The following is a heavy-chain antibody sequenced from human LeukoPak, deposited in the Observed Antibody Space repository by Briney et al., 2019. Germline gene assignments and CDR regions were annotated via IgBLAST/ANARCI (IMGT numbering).Heavy chain of an antibody. CDR1: GGSISSYY. CDR2: IYYSGMT. CDR3: ARAVDPLGYFDL. Sequence: KSSETLSLTCTVSGGSISSYYWSWIRQPPGKGLEWIGYIYYSGMTNYNPSLKSRVTISLDTSKNQFSLKLGSVTAADTAVYYCARAVDPLGYFDLWGRGTLVTVSS. V-gene: IGHV4-59*12. D-gene: IGHD3-9*01. J-gene: IGHJ2*01.